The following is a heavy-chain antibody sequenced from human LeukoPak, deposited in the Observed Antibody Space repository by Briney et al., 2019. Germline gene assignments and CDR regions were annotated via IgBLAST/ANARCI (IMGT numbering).Heavy chain of an antibody. V-gene: IGHV3-11*04. CDR3: ARARKGYYFDY. CDR1: GFTFSDNY. CDR2: ISNTGNNN. J-gene: IGHJ4*02. Sequence: GGSLRLSCAASGFTFSDNYMIWIRQAPGKGLDWISYISNTGNNNYYADSVKGRFTISRDNAKSSLSLQMNSLRAEDTAVYYCARARKGYYFDYWGQGTVVTVSS. D-gene: IGHD1-14*01.